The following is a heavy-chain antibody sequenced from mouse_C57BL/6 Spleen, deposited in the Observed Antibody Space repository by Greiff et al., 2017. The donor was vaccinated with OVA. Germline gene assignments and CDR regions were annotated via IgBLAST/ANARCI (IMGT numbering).Heavy chain of an antibody. CDR2: IDPSGSYT. CDR3: TGEGADSVVDY. D-gene: IGHD3-3*01. J-gene: IGHJ2*01. CDR1: GYTFTSYW. V-gene: IGHV1-69*01. Sequence: QVHVKQPGAVLVMPGASVRLSCKASGYTFTSYWMHWVKQRPGQGLEWIGAIDPSGSYTNYNHKFKGKSTLTVDKSSSTAYMQLSSLTSEDSAVYCSTGEGADSVVDYWGKGTALTVFS.